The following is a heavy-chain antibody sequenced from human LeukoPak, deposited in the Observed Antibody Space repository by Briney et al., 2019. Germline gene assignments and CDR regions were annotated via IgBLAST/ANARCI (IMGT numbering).Heavy chain of an antibody. CDR1: GGTFSSYA. Sequence: PGASVKVSCKASGGTFSSYAISWVRQAPGQGLEWMGGIIPIFGTANYAQKFQGRVTITADKSTSTAYMELSSLRSEDTAVYYCASLWFGELGPDYWGQGTLVTVSS. CDR2: IIPIFGTA. J-gene: IGHJ4*02. CDR3: ASLWFGELGPDY. D-gene: IGHD3-10*01. V-gene: IGHV1-69*06.